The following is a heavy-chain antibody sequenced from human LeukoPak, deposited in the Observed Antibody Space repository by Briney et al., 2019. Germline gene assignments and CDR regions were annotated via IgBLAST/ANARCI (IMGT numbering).Heavy chain of an antibody. CDR3: ARGSEVYAAWRAYYYMDV. CDR1: GGSISSYY. V-gene: IGHV4-59*12. Sequence: SETLSLTCTVSGGSISSYYWSWIRQPPGKRLEWIGSIYYSGSTYYNPSLKSRVTISVDTSKNQFSLKLSSVTAADTAVYYCARGSEVYAAWRAYYYMDVWGKGTTVTVSS. CDR2: IYYSGST. D-gene: IGHD2-8*01. J-gene: IGHJ6*03.